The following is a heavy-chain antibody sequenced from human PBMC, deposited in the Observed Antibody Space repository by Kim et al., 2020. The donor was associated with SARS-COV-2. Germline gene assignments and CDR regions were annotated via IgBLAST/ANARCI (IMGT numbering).Heavy chain of an antibody. CDR2: INQSGST. D-gene: IGHD2-8*02. Sequence: SETLSLTCAVYGGSFSGYKWSWIRQPPGKGLEWIGEINQSGSTNLSPSLKSRITISEDTSKSQFSLRLKSMTAADTAMYYCARGRAGVVPSPVLGLGPYYEYYAMDGWGRGTPVAVSS. J-gene: IGHJ6*02. V-gene: IGHV4-34*01. CDR1: GGSFSGYK. CDR3: ARGRAGVVPSPVLGLGPYYEYYAMDG.